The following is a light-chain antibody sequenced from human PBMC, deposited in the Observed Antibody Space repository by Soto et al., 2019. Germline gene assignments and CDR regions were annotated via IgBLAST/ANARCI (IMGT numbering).Light chain of an antibody. Sequence: IQMTQSPSSLSASVVDIFTITFRASQSISTYVNWYQQKPGKAPNLLIYTASSLESGVPSRFSGSGSGTDFTLTITSLQPEDFATYYCQHADSFPLITFGQGTRLEIK. CDR3: QHADSFPLIT. V-gene: IGKV1-39*01. J-gene: IGKJ5*01. CDR2: TAS. CDR1: QSISTY.